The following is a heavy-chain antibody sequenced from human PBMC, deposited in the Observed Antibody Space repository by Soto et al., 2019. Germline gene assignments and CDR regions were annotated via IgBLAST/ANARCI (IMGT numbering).Heavy chain of an antibody. D-gene: IGHD3-3*01. Sequence: SVKVSCKASGGTFSTYAISWVRQAPGQGLEWMGGIIPIFGTAKYAQKLQGRVTITADESTSTAYMELSSLRSEDTAVYYCAREIFGVIISGGRDAFDIWGQGTTVTVSS. J-gene: IGHJ3*02. CDR2: IIPIFGTA. CDR1: GGTFSTYA. CDR3: AREIFGVIISGGRDAFDI. V-gene: IGHV1-69*13.